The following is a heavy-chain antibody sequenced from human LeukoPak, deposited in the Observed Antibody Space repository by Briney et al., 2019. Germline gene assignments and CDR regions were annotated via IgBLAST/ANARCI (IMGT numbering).Heavy chain of an antibody. CDR3: ATLRITMVRGVIQPPDY. Sequence: SETLSLTCAVSGYSISSGYYWGWIRQPPGKGLEWIGSIYHSGSTHYNPSLKSRVTISVDTSKNQFSLKLSSVTAADTAVYYCATLRITMVRGVIQPPDYWGQGTLVTVSS. CDR2: IYHSGST. V-gene: IGHV4-38-2*01. J-gene: IGHJ4*02. CDR1: GYSISSGYY. D-gene: IGHD3-10*01.